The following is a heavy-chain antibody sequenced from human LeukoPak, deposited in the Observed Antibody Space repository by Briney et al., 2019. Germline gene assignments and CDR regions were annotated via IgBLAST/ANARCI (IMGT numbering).Heavy chain of an antibody. CDR2: IYYSGST. Sequence: SQTLSLTCTVSGGSISSGDYYWSWIRQPPGKGLEWIGYIYYSGSTYYNPSLKSRITISLDTSMNHFSLKLSSVTAADTAVYYCARVQETNSGSGTSIFDYWGQGTLVTVSS. J-gene: IGHJ4*02. V-gene: IGHV4-30-4*01. CDR3: ARVQETNSGSGTSIFDY. CDR1: GGSISSGDYY. D-gene: IGHD3-10*01.